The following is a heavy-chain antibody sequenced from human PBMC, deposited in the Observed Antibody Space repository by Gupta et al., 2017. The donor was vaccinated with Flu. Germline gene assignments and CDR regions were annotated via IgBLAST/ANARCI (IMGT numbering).Heavy chain of an antibody. CDR3: ARVSRGVVQLERALFDY. V-gene: IGHV1-2*02. D-gene: IGHD1-1*01. J-gene: IGHJ4*01. CDR1: Y. Sequence: YMHWVRQAPGQGLEWMGWINPNSGGTNYAQKLQGRVTMTRDTSISTAYMELSRLRSEDTAVYYCARVSRGVVQLERALFDYWGHGTLVTVSS. CDR2: INPNSGGT.